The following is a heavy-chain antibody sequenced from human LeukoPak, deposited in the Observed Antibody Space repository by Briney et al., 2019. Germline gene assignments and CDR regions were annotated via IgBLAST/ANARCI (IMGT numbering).Heavy chain of an antibody. CDR1: GFTFASSA. CDR3: AKNYDTSGGEPAY. Sequence: GGSLRLSCAASGFTFASSAVNWVRQAPGKGLEWVSTILGNGDNTYYADSVKGRFTISRDNSKTTMYLQMNSLRAEDTAVYYWAKNYDTSGGEPAYWGQGTLVTVSS. V-gene: IGHV3-23*01. J-gene: IGHJ4*02. D-gene: IGHD3-9*01. CDR2: ILGNGDNT.